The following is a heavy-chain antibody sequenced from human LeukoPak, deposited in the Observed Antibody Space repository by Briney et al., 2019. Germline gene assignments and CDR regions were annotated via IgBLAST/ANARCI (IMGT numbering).Heavy chain of an antibody. CDR1: GYTFTGYY. V-gene: IGHV1-46*01. CDR2: INPRGGST. Sequence: SSVKVSCKASGYTFTGYYMHWVRQAPGQGLEWMGIINPRGGSTSYAQKFQGRVTMTRDMSTNTVYMELSSLRSEDTAVYYCAKVVWGGVTGYWGQGTVVTVSS. CDR3: AKVVWGGVTGY. J-gene: IGHJ1*01. D-gene: IGHD3-16*01.